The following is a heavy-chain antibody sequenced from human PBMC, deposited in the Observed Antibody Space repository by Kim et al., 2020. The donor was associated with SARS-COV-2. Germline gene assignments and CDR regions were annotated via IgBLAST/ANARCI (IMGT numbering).Heavy chain of an antibody. D-gene: IGHD6-13*01. V-gene: IGHV5-51*01. J-gene: IGHJ6*02. CDR3: VRHKLGSSSAYYYPMDV. Sequence: GASLKISCKGSGYTFNTQWIGWVRQMPGKGLEWMGIIYPYDSDARYSPSFHGQVTISVDKSISTTYLEMRSLKTSDTAIYYCVRHKLGSSSAYYYPMDVWGQGTTVTVSS. CDR1: GYTFNTQW. CDR2: IYPYDSDA.